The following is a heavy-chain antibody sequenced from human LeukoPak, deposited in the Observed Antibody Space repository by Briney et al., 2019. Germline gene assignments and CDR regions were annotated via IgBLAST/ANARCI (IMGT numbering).Heavy chain of an antibody. J-gene: IGHJ4*02. Sequence: SETLSLTCAVSGGSISSSNWWSWVRQPPGKGLEWIGSIYHSGSTYYNPSLKSRVTISVDTSKNQFSLKLSSVTAADTAVYYCARDPYCSGGSCYPFDYWGQGTLVTVSS. CDR3: ARDPYCSGGSCYPFDY. CDR2: IYHSGST. V-gene: IGHV4-4*02. CDR1: GGSISSSNW. D-gene: IGHD2-15*01.